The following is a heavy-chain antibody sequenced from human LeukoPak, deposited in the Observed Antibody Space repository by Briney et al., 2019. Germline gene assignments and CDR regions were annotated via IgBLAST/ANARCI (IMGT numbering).Heavy chain of an antibody. Sequence: GGPLRLSCAASGFTFSSCVMSWVRQAPGKGLEWISGISGSGGSTSYADSVKGRFTISRDNSKNTLFLQMNSLRAEDTAVYYCAKVARCSSTSLESYYFDYWGQGTLVTVSS. CDR1: GFTFSSCV. CDR2: ISGSGGST. V-gene: IGHV3-23*01. J-gene: IGHJ4*02. D-gene: IGHD6-13*01. CDR3: AKVARCSSTSLESYYFDY.